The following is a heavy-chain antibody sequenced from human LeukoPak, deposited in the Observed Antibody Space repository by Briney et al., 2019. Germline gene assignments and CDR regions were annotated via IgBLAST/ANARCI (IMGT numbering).Heavy chain of an antibody. J-gene: IGHJ4*02. CDR3: AKMGGYFDY. D-gene: IGHD3-16*01. CDR1: GFTFSNSG. V-gene: IGHV3-23*01. CDR2: ITGSGDNT. Sequence: PGGSLRLSCAASGFTFSNSGMSWVLQAPGKGLEWVSAITGSGDNTYYADSVKGRFTISRDNSKNTLYLQMSSLRAEDTAVYYCAKMGGYFDYWGQGTLVTVSS.